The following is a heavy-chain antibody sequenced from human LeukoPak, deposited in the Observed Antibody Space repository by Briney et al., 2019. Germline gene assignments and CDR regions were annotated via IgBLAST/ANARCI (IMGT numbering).Heavy chain of an antibody. CDR2: IYYSGST. J-gene: IGHJ3*02. Sequence: SETLSLTCTVSGGSISSYYWSWIRQPPGKGLEWIGYIYYSGSTNYNPSLKSRVTISVDTSKNQFSMKLSSVTAADTAVYYCARGGRDGYNSAFDIWGQGTMVTVSS. V-gene: IGHV4-59*01. D-gene: IGHD5-24*01. CDR3: ARGGRDGYNSAFDI. CDR1: GGSISSYY.